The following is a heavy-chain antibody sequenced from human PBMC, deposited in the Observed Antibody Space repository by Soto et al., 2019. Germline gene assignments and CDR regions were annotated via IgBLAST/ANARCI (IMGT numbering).Heavy chain of an antibody. CDR3: ARVVRTVTFDY. CDR2: IYYSGST. Sequence: PSETLSLTCXVSGGSISSGGYYWSWIRQHPGKGLEWIGYIYYSGSTYYNPSLKSRVTISVDTSKNQFSLKLSSVTAADTAVYYCARVVRTVTFDYWGQGTLVTVSS. D-gene: IGHD1-1*01. CDR1: GGSISSGGYY. J-gene: IGHJ4*02. V-gene: IGHV4-31*03.